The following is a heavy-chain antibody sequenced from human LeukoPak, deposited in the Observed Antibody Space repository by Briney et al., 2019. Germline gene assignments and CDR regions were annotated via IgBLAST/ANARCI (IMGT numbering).Heavy chain of an antibody. CDR2: INTNTGNP. V-gene: IGHV7-4-1*02. J-gene: IGHJ6*03. CDR3: ARDPPLRGYNYYYYMDV. Sequence: ASVKVSCKASGYTFTSYAMNWVRQAPGQGLEWMGWINTNTGNPTYAQGFTGRFVFSLDTPVSTASLQISSVKAEDTAVYYCARDPPLRGYNYYYYMDVWGKGTTVTVSS. CDR1: GYTFTSYA. D-gene: IGHD5-24*01.